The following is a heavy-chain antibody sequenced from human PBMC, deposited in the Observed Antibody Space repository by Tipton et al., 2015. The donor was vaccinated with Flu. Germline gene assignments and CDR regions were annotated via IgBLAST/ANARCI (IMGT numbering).Heavy chain of an antibody. Sequence: SLRLSCAASGFTFSSYSMNWVRQAPGKGLEWVSSISSSSSYIYYADSVKGRFTISRDNAKNSLYLQMNSLRAEDTAVYYCARDRRGMVGRFDYWGQGTLVTVSS. V-gene: IGHV3-21*01. CDR3: ARDRRGMVGRFDY. D-gene: IGHD1-26*01. CDR1: GFTFSSYS. J-gene: IGHJ4*02. CDR2: ISSSSSYI.